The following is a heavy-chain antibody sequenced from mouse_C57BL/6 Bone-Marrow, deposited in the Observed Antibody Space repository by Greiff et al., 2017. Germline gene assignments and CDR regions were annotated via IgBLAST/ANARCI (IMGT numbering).Heavy chain of an antibody. Sequence: VQLQQSGPVLVKPGASVKMSCKASGYTFTDYYMNWVKQSHGKSLEWIGVINPYNGGTSYNQKFKGKATLTVDKSSSTAYMALNSLTSEDSAVYYCARRSTTVVIDYWGQGTTLTVSS. J-gene: IGHJ2*01. V-gene: IGHV1-19*01. CDR2: INPYNGGT. D-gene: IGHD1-1*01. CDR3: ARRSTTVVIDY. CDR1: GYTFTDYY.